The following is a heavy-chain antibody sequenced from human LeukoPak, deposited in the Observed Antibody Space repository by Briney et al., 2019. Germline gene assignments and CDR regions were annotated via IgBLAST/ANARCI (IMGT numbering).Heavy chain of an antibody. D-gene: IGHD5-18*01. Sequence: ESGPALVKPTQTLTLTCTFSRFSLSTSGMCVSWIRQPPGKALEWLARIDWDDDKYYSTSLKTRLTISKDTSKNQVVLTMTNMDPVDTATYYCARMITLSNGRYSSKTLDYWGQGTLVTVSS. CDR2: IDWDDDK. CDR3: ARMITLSNGRYSSKTLDY. CDR1: RFSLSTSGMC. V-gene: IGHV2-70*11. J-gene: IGHJ4*02.